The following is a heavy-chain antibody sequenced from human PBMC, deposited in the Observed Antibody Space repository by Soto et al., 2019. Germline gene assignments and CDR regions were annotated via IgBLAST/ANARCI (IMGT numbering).Heavy chain of an antibody. CDR2: ISYDGSNK. CDR1: GFTFSSYG. CDR3: AKEMGIAAAALIYYYYYGMDV. V-gene: IGHV3-30*18. D-gene: IGHD6-13*01. Sequence: GGSLRLSCAASGFTFSSYGMHWVRQAPGKGLEWVAVISYDGSNKYYADSVKGRFTISRDNSKNTLYLQMNSLRAEDTAVYYCAKEMGIAAAALIYYYYYGMDVWGQGTTVTVSS. J-gene: IGHJ6*02.